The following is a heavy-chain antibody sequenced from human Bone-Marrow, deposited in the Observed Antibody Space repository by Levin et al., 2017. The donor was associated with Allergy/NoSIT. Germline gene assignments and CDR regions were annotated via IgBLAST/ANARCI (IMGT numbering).Heavy chain of an antibody. J-gene: IGHJ4*02. V-gene: IGHV1-69*10. CDR1: GGTFSTYV. D-gene: IGHD3-10*01. Sequence: ASVKVSCKASGGTFSTYVFSWVRQAPGQGLEWMGGVIPISGIPNYAQKFQGRVTITADQSTSTAYMELTSLRSEDTAVYYCARVNPNFESYGSGSYLFENWGQGTLVTVSS. CDR3: ARVNPNFESYGSGSYLFEN. CDR2: VIPISGIP.